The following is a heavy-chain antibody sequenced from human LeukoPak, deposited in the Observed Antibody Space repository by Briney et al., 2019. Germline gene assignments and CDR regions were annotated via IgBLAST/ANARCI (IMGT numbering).Heavy chain of an antibody. J-gene: IGHJ3*02. CDR3: TRRVDTIRNDAFDI. CDR2: MSGSGGST. V-gene: IGHV3-23*01. D-gene: IGHD5-24*01. Sequence: GGSLRLSCAASGFTFSIYGMSWVRQAPGRGLEWVSAMSGSGGSTYYADSVKGRFTISRDNSKNTAYLQMNSLKTEDTAVYYCTRRVDTIRNDAFDIWGQGTMVTVSP. CDR1: GFTFSIYG.